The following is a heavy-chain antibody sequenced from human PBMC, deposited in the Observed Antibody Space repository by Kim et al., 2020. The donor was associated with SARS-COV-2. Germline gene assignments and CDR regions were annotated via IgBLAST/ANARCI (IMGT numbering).Heavy chain of an antibody. Sequence: KGRFTISRANSKNTLYLQMNSLRAEDTAVSYCAKTPPYYDILTGYPTFDYWGQGTLVTVSS. CDR3: AKTPPYYDILTGYPTFDY. J-gene: IGHJ4*02. V-gene: IGHV3-23*01. D-gene: IGHD3-9*01.